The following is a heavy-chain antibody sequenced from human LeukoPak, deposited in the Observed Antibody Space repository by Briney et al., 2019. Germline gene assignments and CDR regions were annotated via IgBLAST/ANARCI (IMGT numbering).Heavy chain of an antibody. V-gene: IGHV4-61*08. Sequence: PSETLSLTCSVSGGSLNTGGNYWSWIRQPPGKGLEWIAYIYYSGSANYNPSLKSRVTISIDTSKNQFSLKLTSVTAGDAAVYYCAREDSGSYRFDYWGQGTLVTVSS. CDR1: GGSLNTGGNY. J-gene: IGHJ4*02. D-gene: IGHD1-26*01. CDR2: IYYSGSA. CDR3: AREDSGSYRFDY.